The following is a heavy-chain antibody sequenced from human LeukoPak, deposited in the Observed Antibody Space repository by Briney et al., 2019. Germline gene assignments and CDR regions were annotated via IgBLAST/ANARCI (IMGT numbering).Heavy chain of an antibody. CDR2: IRYDGSNK. V-gene: IGHV3-30*02. CDR1: GFTFSSCG. CDR3: AKNNRDFVLMVYALDAFDI. D-gene: IGHD2-8*01. J-gene: IGHJ3*02. Sequence: GRSLRLSCAASGFTFSSCGMQWVRQAPGKGLEWVAFIRYDGSNKYYADSVKGRFTISRDNSKNTLYLQMNSLRAEDTAVYYCAKNNRDFVLMVYALDAFDIWGQGTMVTVSS.